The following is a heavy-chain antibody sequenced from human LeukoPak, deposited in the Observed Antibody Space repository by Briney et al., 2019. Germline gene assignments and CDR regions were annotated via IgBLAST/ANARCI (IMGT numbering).Heavy chain of an antibody. V-gene: IGHV1-2*02. CDR1: GYTFTGYY. Sequence: ASVKVSCKASGYTFTGYYMHGVRQAPGQGLEWMGWINPNSGGTNYAQKFQGRVTMTRDTSISTAYMELSRLRSDDTAVYYCARDPGSDCSGGSCYWKDYYYGMDVWGQGTTVTVSS. CDR2: INPNSGGT. CDR3: ARDPGSDCSGGSCYWKDYYYGMDV. D-gene: IGHD2-15*01. J-gene: IGHJ6*02.